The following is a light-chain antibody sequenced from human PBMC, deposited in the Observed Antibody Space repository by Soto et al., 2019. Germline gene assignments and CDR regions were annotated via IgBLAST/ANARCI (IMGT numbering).Light chain of an antibody. J-gene: IGKJ3*01. Sequence: EIVLTQSPGTLSLSPGERATLSCRASQSVSTSYLAWYQQKPGQAPRLLIYGASSRATGIPDRFGGSGSGTDLTLTISRLEPEDFAVYYCQQYGSSFTFAPGTKVDIK. CDR1: QSVSTSY. V-gene: IGKV3-20*01. CDR2: GAS. CDR3: QQYGSSFT.